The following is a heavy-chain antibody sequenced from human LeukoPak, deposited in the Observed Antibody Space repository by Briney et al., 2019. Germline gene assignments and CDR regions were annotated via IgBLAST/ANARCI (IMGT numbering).Heavy chain of an antibody. CDR2: INPSSGGT. J-gene: IGHJ3*02. CDR1: EYTFTGYY. CDR3: ARDNYYDSSALDAFDI. D-gene: IGHD3-22*01. Sequence: GASVKVSCKASEYTFTGYYMHWVRQAPGQGLEWMGWINPSSGGTNYAQKFQGRVTMTRDTSISTAYMELSRLRSDDTAVYYCARDNYYDSSALDAFDIWGQGTMVTVSS. V-gene: IGHV1-2*02.